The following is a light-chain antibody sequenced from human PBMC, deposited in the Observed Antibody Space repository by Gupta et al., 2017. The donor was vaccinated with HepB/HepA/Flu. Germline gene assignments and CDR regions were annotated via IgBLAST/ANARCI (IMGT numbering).Light chain of an antibody. V-gene: IGKV4-1*01. Sequence: DIVLSQSPDSLAVSLGERATINCKSSQSLLVRSNNKNNLAWYQQKPGQPPKLLINWASTRRSGVPDRFSGSGSGTDFSLTIGSLEAEDAAVYYCQQISSTPVSFGGGTKVEIK. CDR3: QQISSTPVS. J-gene: IGKJ4*01. CDR1: QSLLVRSNNKNN. CDR2: WAS.